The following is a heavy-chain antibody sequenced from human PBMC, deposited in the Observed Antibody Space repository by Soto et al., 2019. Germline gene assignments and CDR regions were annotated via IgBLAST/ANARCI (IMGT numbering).Heavy chain of an antibody. CDR2: TYYRSKWYN. V-gene: IGHV6-1*01. CDR3: AKEGGNHYYYYAMDV. J-gene: IGHJ6*02. D-gene: IGHD3-16*01. Sequence: PSQTLSLTCAISGDRLFSNSAAWNWIRQSPSRGLERLGRTYYRSKWYNDYAVSVRGRITINPDTSKNLFSLQLNSVTPEDTAVYYCAKEGGNHYYYYAMDVWGQGTTVTVSS. CDR1: GDRLFSNSAA.